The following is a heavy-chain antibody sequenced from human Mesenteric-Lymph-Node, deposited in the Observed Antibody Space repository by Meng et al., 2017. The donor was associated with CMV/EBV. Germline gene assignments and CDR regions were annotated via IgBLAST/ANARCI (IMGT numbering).Heavy chain of an antibody. CDR2: IRSKAYGGTT. CDR1: GFTFGDYA. Sequence: GESLKISCTASGFTFGDYAMSWVRQAPGKGLEWVGFIRSKAYGGTTEYAASVKGRFTISRDDSKSIAYLQMNSLKTEDTAVYYCTNGWDSSGYFTWYYGMDVWGQGTTVTVSS. V-gene: IGHV3-49*04. CDR3: TNGWDSSGYFTWYYGMDV. J-gene: IGHJ6*02. D-gene: IGHD3-22*01.